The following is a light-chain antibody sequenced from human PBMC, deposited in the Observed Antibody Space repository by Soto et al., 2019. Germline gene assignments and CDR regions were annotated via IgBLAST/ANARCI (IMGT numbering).Light chain of an antibody. Sequence: DIQMTQSPSTLPASVGDRFTITWRASQIISNWLAWYQQKPGTAPKVLIYHASNLQSGVPSRFSGSGSGTEFNLTISSLQPEDFATYYCQQYNSFIWTFGQGTKVDIK. CDR1: QIISNW. CDR3: QQYNSFIWT. V-gene: IGKV1-5*01. J-gene: IGKJ1*01. CDR2: HAS.